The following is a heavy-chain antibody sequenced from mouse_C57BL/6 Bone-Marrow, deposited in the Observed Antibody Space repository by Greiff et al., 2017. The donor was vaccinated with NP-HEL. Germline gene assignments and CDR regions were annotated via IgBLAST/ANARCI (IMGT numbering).Heavy chain of an antibody. CDR2: IDPSDSET. J-gene: IGHJ4*01. CDR1: GYTFTSYW. Sequence: QVQLQQPGAELVRPGSSVKLSCKASGYTFTSYWMHWVKQRPIQGLEWIGNIDPSDSETHYNQKFKDKATLTVDKSSSTAYMQLSSLTSEDSAVYYCARSSTVGARYAMDYWGQGTSVTVSS. V-gene: IGHV1-52*01. D-gene: IGHD1-1*01. CDR3: ARSSTVGARYAMDY.